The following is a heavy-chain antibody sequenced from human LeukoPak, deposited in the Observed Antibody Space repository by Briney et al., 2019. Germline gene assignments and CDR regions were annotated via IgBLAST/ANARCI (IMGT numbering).Heavy chain of an antibody. Sequence: PSETLSLTCGVSGGSITSTNWWSWVRQPPGQGLEWIGEISLSGLTNYNPSLKSRVTMALDKSKNHLSLNLTSVTAADTAVYYCASGGLVSRYLDHWGQGTLVTVSP. CDR3: ASGGLVSRYLDH. V-gene: IGHV4-4*02. J-gene: IGHJ4*02. CDR1: GGSITSTNW. D-gene: IGHD5/OR15-5a*01. CDR2: ISLSGLT.